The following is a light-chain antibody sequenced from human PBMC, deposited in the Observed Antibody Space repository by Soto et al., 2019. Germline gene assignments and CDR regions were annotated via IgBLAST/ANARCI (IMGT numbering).Light chain of an antibody. V-gene: IGKV3-11*01. CDR1: QSVSSF. CDR3: QPRSSWPGA. CDR2: DAS. Sequence: ILMTRSPPTLSVSPGEGATPSCRASQSVSSFLAWYQQKPGQAPRLLIYDASNRATGIPARFSGSGSGTDFTLTISSLAPEDFAVYYCQPRSSWPGAFGPGTKVD. J-gene: IGKJ3*01.